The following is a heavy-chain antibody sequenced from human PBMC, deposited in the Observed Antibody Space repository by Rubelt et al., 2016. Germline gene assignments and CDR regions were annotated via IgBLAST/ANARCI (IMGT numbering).Heavy chain of an antibody. D-gene: IGHD2-21*02. CDR1: EFGFSTYA. J-gene: IGHJ4*02. CDR2: LSGSGENI. V-gene: IGHV3-23*01. Sequence: GGGLVQPGGSLRLSCAASEFGFSTYAMSWVRQAPGKGLEWVSGLSGSGENIYYADSVKGRFTISRDNSKSTLYLQMNSLRAEDTAVYYCARDMLVGGDPAGFFDYWGQGTLVTVSS. CDR3: ARDMLVGGDPAGFFDY.